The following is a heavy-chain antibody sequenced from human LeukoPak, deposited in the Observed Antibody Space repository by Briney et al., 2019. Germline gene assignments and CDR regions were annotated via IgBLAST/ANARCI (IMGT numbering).Heavy chain of an antibody. V-gene: IGHV4-39*07. Sequence: SETLSLTCTVSGGSISSSYYYWGWIRQPPGKGLEWIGSIYSSGSTYYNPSLKSRVTISVDTSKNQFSLKLSSVTAADTAVYYCARGEGIVVVPAALHFDYWGQGTLVTVSS. J-gene: IGHJ4*02. CDR3: ARGEGIVVVPAALHFDY. CDR2: IYSSGST. CDR1: GGSISSSYYY. D-gene: IGHD2-2*01.